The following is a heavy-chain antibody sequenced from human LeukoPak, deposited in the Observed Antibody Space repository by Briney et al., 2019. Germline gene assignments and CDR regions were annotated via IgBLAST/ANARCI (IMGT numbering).Heavy chain of an antibody. Sequence: GGSLRLSCAASGFTFSSYAMSWVRQAPGKGLEWVSAIGGSGGSIYYADSVEGRFTISRDNSKNTLYLQMNSVRAEDAAVYYCAKRPPTRDYDRSGYYYFDYWGQGTLVTVSS. CDR3: AKRPPTRDYDRSGYYYFDY. V-gene: IGHV3-23*01. CDR2: IGGSGGSI. D-gene: IGHD3-22*01. CDR1: GFTFSSYA. J-gene: IGHJ4*02.